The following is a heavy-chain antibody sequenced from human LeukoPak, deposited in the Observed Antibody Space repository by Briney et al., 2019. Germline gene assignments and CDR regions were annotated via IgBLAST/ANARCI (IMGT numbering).Heavy chain of an antibody. D-gene: IGHD1/OR15-1a*01. CDR2: IYHSGST. CDR1: GGSISSSTW. CDR3: ASRLFMTIGNSAFDI. Sequence: KPSGTLSLTCAVSGGSISSSTWWTWVRQPPGKGLEWIGEIYHSGSTNYNPSLKSRVTISVDKSKNQFSLKLSSVTAADTAVYYCASRLFMTIGNSAFDIWGQGTMVTVSS. J-gene: IGHJ3*02. V-gene: IGHV4-4*02.